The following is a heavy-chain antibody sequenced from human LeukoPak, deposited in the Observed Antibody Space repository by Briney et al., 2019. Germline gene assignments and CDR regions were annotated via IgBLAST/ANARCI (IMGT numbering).Heavy chain of an antibody. CDR2: IGSNGGST. V-gene: IGHV3-64*01. CDR1: GFTFSSYA. D-gene: IGHD6-6*01. Sequence: GGSLRLSCAASGFTFSSYAIHWVRQAPGKGLEYVSGIGSNGGSTYYAYSVKGRFTISRDNSKNTLYLQMGSLRAEDMAVYYCAREYSSSSVDYWGQGTLVTVSS. J-gene: IGHJ4*02. CDR3: AREYSSSSVDY.